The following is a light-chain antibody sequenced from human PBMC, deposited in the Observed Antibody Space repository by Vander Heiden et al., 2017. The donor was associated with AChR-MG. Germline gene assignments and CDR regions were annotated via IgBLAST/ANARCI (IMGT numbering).Light chain of an antibody. CDR2: GAS. CDR3: QQDNGWPRT. V-gene: IGKV3-15*01. Sequence: EIVMTQSPATLSVSPGERATLSCRASQSAGSNLAWYQQKPGQAPRLLFLGASTRTIGIPARFSGSGSGTEFTLTISSLQSEDFAVYYCQQDNGWPRTFGQGTKVEIK. CDR1: QSAGSN. J-gene: IGKJ1*01.